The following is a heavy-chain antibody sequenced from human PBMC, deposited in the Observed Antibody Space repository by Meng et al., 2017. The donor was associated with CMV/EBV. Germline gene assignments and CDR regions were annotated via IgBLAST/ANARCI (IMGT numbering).Heavy chain of an antibody. D-gene: IGHD2-15*01. CDR2: IYTSGST. Sequence: QAPLQVSGPGLLKPFVTLSLTCTVSGGSIISYYCSWIRPPAGKGLEWIWRIYTSGSTNYNPSLKSRVTMSVDTSKNQFSLKLSSVTAADTAVYYCARSMVVAGDWFDPWGQGTLVTVSS. CDR3: ARSMVVAGDWFDP. CDR1: GGSIISYY. J-gene: IGHJ5*02. V-gene: IGHV4-4*07.